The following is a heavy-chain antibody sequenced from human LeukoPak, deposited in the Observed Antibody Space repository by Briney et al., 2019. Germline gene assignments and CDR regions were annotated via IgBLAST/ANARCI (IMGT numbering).Heavy chain of an antibody. CDR3: ASPYCSGGSCPTPKNWFDP. CDR2: ILPIFGTA. D-gene: IGHD2-15*01. J-gene: IGHJ5*02. CDR1: GGTFSSYA. V-gene: IGHV1-69*05. Sequence: ASVKVSCKASGGTFSSYAISWVRQAPGQGLEWMGGILPIFGTANYAQKFQGRVTITTDESTSTAYMELSSLRSEDTAVYYCASPYCSGGSCPTPKNWFDPWGQGTLVTVSS.